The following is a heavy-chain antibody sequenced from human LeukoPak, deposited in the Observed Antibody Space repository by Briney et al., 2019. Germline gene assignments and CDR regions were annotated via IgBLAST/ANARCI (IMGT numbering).Heavy chain of an antibody. V-gene: IGHV3-21*01. CDR3: AITGSDTSGYYSTGDAFPA. Sequence: GGSLRLPCAASGFTLSRNSMNWVRQAPGKGLEWVSSISSSSSYIYYADSVKGRFTISRDNAKYSLYLQMNRLRAEDTAVYYCAITGSDTSGYYSTGDAFPAWGQGTMVTVSS. D-gene: IGHD3-22*01. J-gene: IGHJ3*01. CDR2: ISSSSSYI. CDR1: GFTLSRNS.